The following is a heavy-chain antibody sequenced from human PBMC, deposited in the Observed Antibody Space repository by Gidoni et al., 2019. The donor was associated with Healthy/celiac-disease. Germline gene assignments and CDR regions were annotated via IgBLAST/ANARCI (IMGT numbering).Heavy chain of an antibody. J-gene: IGHJ4*02. CDR2: ISYDGSNK. CDR1: GFTFSSYA. CDR3: ARDWDPPTAMVDY. D-gene: IGHD5-18*01. Sequence: QVPLVESGGGVVQPGRSLSPSCAASGFTFSSYAMHWVRQAPGKGLEWVAVISYDGSNKYYADSVKGRFTISRDNSKNTLYLQMNSLRAEDTAVYYCARDWDPPTAMVDYWGQGTLVTVSS. V-gene: IGHV3-30-3*01.